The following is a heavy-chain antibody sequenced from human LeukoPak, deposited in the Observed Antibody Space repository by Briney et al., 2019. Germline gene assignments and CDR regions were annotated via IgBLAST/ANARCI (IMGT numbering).Heavy chain of an antibody. J-gene: IGHJ4*02. CDR1: GGSISSGSYY. V-gene: IGHV4-61*02. D-gene: IGHD3-22*01. CDR3: ARVVGYFYESSGSAFDY. Sequence: SETLSLTCTVSGGSISSGSYYWSWIRQPAGKGLEWIGRIYSSGSTYYNPSLKSRVIISVDTSKNQFSLKLSSVTAADTAVYYCARVVGYFYESSGSAFDYWGQGTLVTVSS. CDR2: IYSSGST.